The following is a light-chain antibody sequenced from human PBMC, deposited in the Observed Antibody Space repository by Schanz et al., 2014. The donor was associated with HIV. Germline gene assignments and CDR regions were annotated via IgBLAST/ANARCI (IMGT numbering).Light chain of an antibody. Sequence: QSALTQPPSASGSPGQSVTISCTGTSGDIGGYNYVSWYQQHPGKAPKLMIYEVNERPSGVPDRFSGSKSGNTASLTVSGLQAEDEADYYCASYASSRSMVFGTGTKLTVL. CDR1: SGDIGGYNY. J-gene: IGLJ1*01. V-gene: IGLV2-8*01. CDR2: EVN. CDR3: ASYASSRSMV.